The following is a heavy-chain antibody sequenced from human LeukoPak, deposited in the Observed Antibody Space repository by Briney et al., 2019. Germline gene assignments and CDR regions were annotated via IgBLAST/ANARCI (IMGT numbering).Heavy chain of an antibody. CDR1: GYTFTGYY. Sequence: GASVKVSCKASGYTFTGYYMHWVRQAPGQGLEWMGWINPNSGGTNYAQKFQGRVTMTRDTSISTAYMELSRLRSDDTAVYYCARRSLRYFDWLSDYWGQGTLVTVSS. V-gene: IGHV1-2*02. CDR2: INPNSGGT. D-gene: IGHD3-9*01. J-gene: IGHJ4*02. CDR3: ARRSLRYFDWLSDY.